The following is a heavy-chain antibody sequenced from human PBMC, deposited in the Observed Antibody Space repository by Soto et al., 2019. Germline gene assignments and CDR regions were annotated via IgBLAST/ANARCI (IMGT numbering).Heavy chain of an antibody. CDR1: GFTFSSYA. D-gene: IGHD2-2*01. Sequence: QVQLVESGGGVVQPGRSLRLSCAASGFTFSSYAMHWVRQAPGKGLEWVAVISYDGSNKYYADSVKGRFTISRDNSKNPLYLQMNSLRAEDTAVYYCARPRYCSSTSWPGDYFDYWGQGTLVTVSS. J-gene: IGHJ4*02. CDR2: ISYDGSNK. V-gene: IGHV3-30-3*01. CDR3: ARPRYCSSTSWPGDYFDY.